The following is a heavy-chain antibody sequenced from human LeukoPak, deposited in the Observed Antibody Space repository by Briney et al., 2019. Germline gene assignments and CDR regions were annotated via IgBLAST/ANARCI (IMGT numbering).Heavy chain of an antibody. CDR2: IYYSGST. J-gene: IGHJ4*02. CDR3: ARRFTMVRGSYYFDY. CDR1: GFRFTDYS. Sequence: GSLRLSCAASGFRFTDYSMSWVRQAPGKGLEWIGYIYYSGSTNYNPSLKSRVTISVDTSKNQFSLKLSSVTAADTAVYYCARRFTMVRGSYYFDYWGQGTLVTVSS. V-gene: IGHV4-59*08. D-gene: IGHD3-10*01.